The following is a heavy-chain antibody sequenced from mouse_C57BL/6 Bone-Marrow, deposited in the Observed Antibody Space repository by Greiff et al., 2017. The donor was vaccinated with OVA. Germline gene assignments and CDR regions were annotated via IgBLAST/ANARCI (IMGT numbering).Heavy chain of an antibody. V-gene: IGHV5-15*01. Sequence: EVQLMESGGGLVQPGGSLKLSCAASGFTFSDYGMAWVRQAPRKGPEWVAFISNLAYSIYYADTVTGRFTISRENAKNTLYLEMSSLRSEDTAMYYCARLDYDANYFDYWGQGTTLTVSS. CDR3: ARLDYDANYFDY. CDR2: ISNLAYSI. J-gene: IGHJ2*01. D-gene: IGHD2-4*01. CDR1: GFTFSDYG.